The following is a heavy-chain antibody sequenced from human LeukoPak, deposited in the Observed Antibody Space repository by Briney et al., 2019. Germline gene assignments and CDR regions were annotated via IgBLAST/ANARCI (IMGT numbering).Heavy chain of an antibody. CDR3: ARAKLRLGIAVAGTWRAVWFDP. V-gene: IGHV4-34*01. D-gene: IGHD6-19*01. CDR1: GGSISGYY. Sequence: SETLSLTCSVSGGSISGYYWSWIRQPPGKGLEWIGEINHSGSTNYNPSLKSRVTISVDTSKNQFSLKLSSVTAADTAVYYCARAKLRLGIAVAGTWRAVWFDPWGQGTLVTVSS. J-gene: IGHJ5*02. CDR2: INHSGST.